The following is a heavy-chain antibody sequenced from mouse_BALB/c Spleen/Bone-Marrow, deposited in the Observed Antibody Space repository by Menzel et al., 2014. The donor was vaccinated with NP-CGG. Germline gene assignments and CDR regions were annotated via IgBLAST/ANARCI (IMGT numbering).Heavy chain of an antibody. J-gene: IGHJ4*01. CDR1: GYTFTSYW. D-gene: IGHD2-13*01. CDR2: IIPSNGRS. CDR3: ARTYGDSPYFYAMDY. V-gene: IGHV1S81*02. Sequence: QVQLQQSGAELVKPGTSVNLSCKTSGYTFTSYWMHWVKQRPGQGLEWIGEIIPSNGRSNYNEKFKNKATLTVDKSSSTAYMQLSSLTSEDSAVYFCARTYGDSPYFYAMDYWGQGTSVTVSS.